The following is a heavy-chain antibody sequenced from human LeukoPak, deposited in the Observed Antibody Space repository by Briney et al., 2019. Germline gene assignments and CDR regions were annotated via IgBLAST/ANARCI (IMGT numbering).Heavy chain of an antibody. V-gene: IGHV1-18*01. D-gene: IGHD6-6*01. CDR2: ISGYNGNP. J-gene: IGHJ4*02. Sequence: ASVKVSCKASGYTFTSNGISWVRQAPGQGLEWMGWISGYNGNPNYAQKLQGRVTMTTDTSTSTAYMELRSLRSDDTAVYYCARRTYSSSSSIFDYWGQGTLVTVSS. CDR1: GYTFTSNG. CDR3: ARRTYSSSSSIFDY.